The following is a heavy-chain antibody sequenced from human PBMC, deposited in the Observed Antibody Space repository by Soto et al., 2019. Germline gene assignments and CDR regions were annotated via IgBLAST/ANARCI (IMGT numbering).Heavy chain of an antibody. CDR2: IIPIFGKV. CDR1: GGTFRTYA. CDR3: AKGAVAGTPTSYYYYGMDV. Sequence: QVQLLQSGAEVKKSGSSVRVSCEASGGTFRTYAISWVRQAPGQGLEWMGEIIPIFGKVNYAQKFQGRVTITADESTTTVYMDLRSLTSEDTAVYYCAKGAVAGTPTSYYYYGMDVWGQGTTVTVS. D-gene: IGHD6-19*01. J-gene: IGHJ6*02. V-gene: IGHV1-69*12.